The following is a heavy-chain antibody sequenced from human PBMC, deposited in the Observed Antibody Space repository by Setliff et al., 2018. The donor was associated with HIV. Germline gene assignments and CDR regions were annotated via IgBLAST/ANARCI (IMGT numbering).Heavy chain of an antibody. J-gene: IGHJ4*02. CDR3: ARQLSNSLES. CDR2: ISAYTGNT. D-gene: IGHD1-1*01. CDR1: GYSVATHG. V-gene: IGHV1-18*01. Sequence: ASVKVSCKTSGYSVATHGLSWVRQAPGEGLEWMGWISAYTGNTNYAQKFHGRVSMTTDSSTSTGYMELTSLRSDDTAVYYCARQLSNSLESWGQGTLVTVSS.